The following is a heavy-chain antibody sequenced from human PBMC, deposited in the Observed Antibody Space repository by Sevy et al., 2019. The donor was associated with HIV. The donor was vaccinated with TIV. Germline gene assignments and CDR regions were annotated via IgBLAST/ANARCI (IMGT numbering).Heavy chain of an antibody. V-gene: IGHV3-48*03. CDR2: ISSTGNTI. D-gene: IGHD7-27*01. Sequence: GGSLRLYCAASGFTFSSYEMNWVRQAPGRGLEWVSYISSTGNTIYYADSVKGRFTISRDNAKNSLYLQMNSLRAEDTAIYFCSTVGTGTPFDYWGQGTLVTVSS. CDR3: STVGTGTPFDY. J-gene: IGHJ4*02. CDR1: GFTFSSYE.